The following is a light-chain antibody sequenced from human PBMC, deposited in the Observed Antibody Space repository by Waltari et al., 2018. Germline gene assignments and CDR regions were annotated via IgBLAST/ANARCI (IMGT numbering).Light chain of an antibody. CDR3: QQYGSSPPT. CDR2: GAS. CDR1: QSVSSSY. V-gene: IGKV3-20*01. Sequence: EIVLTQSPGTLSLSQGERSTLSCRASQSVSSSYLAWYQQKPGQAPRLLIYGASSRATGIPDRFSGSVSGTDFTLTISRLEPEDFAVYYCQQYGSSPPTFGQGTKLEIK. J-gene: IGKJ2*01.